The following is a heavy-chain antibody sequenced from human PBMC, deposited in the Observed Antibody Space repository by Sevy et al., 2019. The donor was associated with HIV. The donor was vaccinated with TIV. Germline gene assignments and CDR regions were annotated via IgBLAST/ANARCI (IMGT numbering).Heavy chain of an antibody. Sequence: ASVKVSCKSSGDSFSGYTIIWVRQAPGQGLEWMGGIIPISGPAGPTNSAQNFQDRATITADISRHTAYMELSSLRSEDTALYFCARASSCGGDCYYLQYWGQGTLVTVSS. V-gene: IGHV1-69*06. CDR3: ARASSCGGDCYYLQY. J-gene: IGHJ1*01. D-gene: IGHD2-21*02. CDR2: IIPISGPAGPT. CDR1: GDSFSGYT.